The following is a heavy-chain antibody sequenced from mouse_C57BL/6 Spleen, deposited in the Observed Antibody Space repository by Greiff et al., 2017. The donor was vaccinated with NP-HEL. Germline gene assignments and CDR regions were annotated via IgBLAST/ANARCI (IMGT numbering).Heavy chain of an antibody. J-gene: IGHJ3*01. CDR3: ARDEGNYGRFAY. CDR2: IYPRDGST. CDR1: GYTFTDHS. D-gene: IGHD2-1*01. V-gene: IGHV1-78*01. Sequence: VQLQQSDAELVKPGASVKISCKVSGYTFTDHSIHWMKQRPEQGLEWIGYIYPRDGSTKYNEKFKGKATLTADKSSSTAYMQLNSLTSEDSAVYYWARDEGNYGRFAYWGQGTLVTVSA.